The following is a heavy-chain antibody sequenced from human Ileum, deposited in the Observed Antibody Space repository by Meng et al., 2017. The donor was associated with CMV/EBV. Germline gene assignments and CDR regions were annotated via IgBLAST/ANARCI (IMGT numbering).Heavy chain of an antibody. V-gene: IGHV4-39*07. CDR2: INYSGPT. Sequence: SETLSLTCTVSGGSISTTSSYWVWIRQPPGKGLEWLGSINYSGPTYYNPSLKSRVTMSVDTSKNQFSLRLTSLTAADTAIYFCARYICTTSSCYHEGFDYWGQGKLVTVSS. CDR3: ARYICTTSSCYHEGFDY. J-gene: IGHJ4*02. CDR1: GGSISTTSSY. D-gene: IGHD6-19*01.